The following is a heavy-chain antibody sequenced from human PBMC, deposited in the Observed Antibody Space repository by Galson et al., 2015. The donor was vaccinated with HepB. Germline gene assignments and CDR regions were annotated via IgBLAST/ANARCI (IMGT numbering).Heavy chain of an antibody. J-gene: IGHJ4*02. CDR2: IKQDGSEK. CDR3: ARRVRYFDWLPLDY. D-gene: IGHD3-9*01. CDR1: GFTFSSYW. Sequence: SLRLSCAASGFTFSSYWMSWVRQAPGKGLEWVANIKQDGSEKYYVDSVKGRFTISRDNAKNSPYLQMNSLRAEDTAVYYCARRVRYFDWLPLDYWGQGTLVTVSS. V-gene: IGHV3-7*01.